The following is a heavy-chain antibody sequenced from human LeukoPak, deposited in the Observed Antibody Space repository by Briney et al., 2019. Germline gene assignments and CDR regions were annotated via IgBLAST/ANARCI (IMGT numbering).Heavy chain of an antibody. D-gene: IGHD4-23*01. J-gene: IGHJ3*02. CDR2: INWNGGST. V-gene: IGHV3-20*04. Sequence: GGSLRLSCAASGFTFDDYGMSWVRQAPGKGLEWVSGINWNGGSTGYADSVKGRFTISRDNAKNFLYLQMNSLRAEDTAVYYCARDPGPPYGGNGWPDAFDIWGQGTMVTVSS. CDR1: GFTFDDYG. CDR3: ARDPGPPYGGNGWPDAFDI.